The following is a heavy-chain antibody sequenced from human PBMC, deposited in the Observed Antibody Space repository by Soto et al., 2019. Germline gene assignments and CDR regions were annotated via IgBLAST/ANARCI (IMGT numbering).Heavy chain of an antibody. CDR2: IWYDGTNK. CDR1: GFIFSSYG. J-gene: IGHJ2*01. CDR3: ARGPMTTVTTWGDWYFDL. V-gene: IGHV3-33*01. Sequence: QVQLVESGGGVVQPGRSLRLSCATCGFIFSSYGMHWVRQGPGKGLEWVAVIWYDGTNKYYADSVNGRFTISRDDSKNTLYLQMNSLRAEDTAVYYCARGPMTTVTTWGDWYFDLWGRGTLVTVSS. D-gene: IGHD4-17*01.